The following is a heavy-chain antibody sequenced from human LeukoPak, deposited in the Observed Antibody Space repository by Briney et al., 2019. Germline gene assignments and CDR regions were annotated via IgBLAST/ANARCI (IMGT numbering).Heavy chain of an antibody. CDR3: ARGVGAAAGTDWFDP. V-gene: IGHV4-59*01. CDR1: GGSISSYY. Sequence: SETLSLTCTVSGGSISSYYWSWIRQPPGKGLEWIGYIYYSGSTNYSPSLKSRVTISVDTSKNQFSLKLSSVTAADTAVYYCARGVGAAAGTDWFDPWGQGTLVTVSS. D-gene: IGHD6-13*01. CDR2: IYYSGST. J-gene: IGHJ5*02.